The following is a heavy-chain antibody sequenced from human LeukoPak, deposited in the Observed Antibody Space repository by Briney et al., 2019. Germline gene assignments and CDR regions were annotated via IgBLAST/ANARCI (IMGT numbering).Heavy chain of an antibody. CDR3: ARDRRELLLGFDY. D-gene: IGHD1-26*01. CDR2: IIPIFGTA. J-gene: IGHJ4*02. V-gene: IGHV1-69*06. CDR1: GGTFSSYA. Sequence: SVKVSCKASGGTFSSYAISWVRQAPGQGLEWMGGIIPIFGTANYAQKFQGRVTITADKSTSTAYMELSSLRSEDTAVYYCARDRRELLLGFDYWGQGTLVTVSS.